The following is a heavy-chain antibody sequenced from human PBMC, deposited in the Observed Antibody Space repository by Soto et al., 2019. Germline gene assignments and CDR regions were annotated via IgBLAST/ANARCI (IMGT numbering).Heavy chain of an antibody. CDR3: ARSITMIVVVITSAFDI. V-gene: IGHV1-69*12. CDR1: GGTFSSYA. J-gene: IGHJ3*02. CDR2: IIPIFGTA. D-gene: IGHD3-22*01. Sequence: QVQLVQSGAEVKKPGSSVKVSCKASGGTFSSYAISWVRQAPGQGLEWMGGIIPIFGTANYAQKFQGRVTITADESTSTAYMELSSLRSEDTAVYYCARSITMIVVVITSAFDIWGQGTMVTVSS.